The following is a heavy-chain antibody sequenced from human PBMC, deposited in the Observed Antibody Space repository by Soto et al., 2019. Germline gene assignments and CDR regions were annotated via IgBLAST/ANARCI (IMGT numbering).Heavy chain of an antibody. Sequence: SVKGSCKTSGGSFSSYAIRWGRQAPGEGLEWMGGIVPIFDRSTYAQKFQGRVTITADESTSTVYMELSSLRSDDTSVYYCVRVVAIPRYPDPWGRGTLVTVSS. CDR3: VRVVAIPRYPDP. D-gene: IGHD1-26*01. J-gene: IGHJ5*02. CDR1: GGSFSSYA. CDR2: IVPIFDRS. V-gene: IGHV1-69*13.